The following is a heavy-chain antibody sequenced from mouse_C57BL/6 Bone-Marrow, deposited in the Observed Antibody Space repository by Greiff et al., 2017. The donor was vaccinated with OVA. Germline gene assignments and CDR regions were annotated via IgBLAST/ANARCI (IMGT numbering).Heavy chain of an antibody. Sequence: QVQLQQSGAELVRPGTSVKVSCKASGYAFTNYLIEWVKQRPGQGLEWIGVINPGSGGTNYNEKFKGKATLTADKSSSTAYMQLSSMTSEDSAVYFCARGGYYGSSYVDYWGQGTTLTVSS. CDR2: INPGSGGT. J-gene: IGHJ2*01. D-gene: IGHD1-1*01. V-gene: IGHV1-54*01. CDR3: ARGGYYGSSYVDY. CDR1: GYAFTNYL.